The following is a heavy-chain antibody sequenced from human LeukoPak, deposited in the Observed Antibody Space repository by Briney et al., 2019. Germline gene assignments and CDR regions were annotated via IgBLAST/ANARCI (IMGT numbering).Heavy chain of an antibody. J-gene: IGHJ4*02. Sequence: SVKVSCKASGGTFSSYAISWVRQAPGQGLEWMGGIIPIFGTANYAQKFQGRVTITADESTSTAYMELSSLRSEDTAAYYCARGQDIVVVPAALDYWGQGTLVTVSS. V-gene: IGHV1-69*01. CDR2: IIPIFGTA. D-gene: IGHD2-2*01. CDR1: GGTFSSYA. CDR3: ARGQDIVVVPAALDY.